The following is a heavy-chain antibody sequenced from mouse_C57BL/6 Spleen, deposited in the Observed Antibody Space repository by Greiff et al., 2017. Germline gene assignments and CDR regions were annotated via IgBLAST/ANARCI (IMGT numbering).Heavy chain of an antibody. J-gene: IGHJ3*01. CDR2: ISSGSSTI. V-gene: IGHV5-17*01. CDR1: GFTFSDYG. CDR3: ARHLGFAY. Sequence: EVQLVESGGGLVKPGGSLKLSCAASGFTFSDYGMHWVRQAPEKGLEWVAYISSGSSTIYYADTVKGRFTISRDNAKNTLFLQMTSLRSEDTAMYYCARHLGFAYWGQGTLVTVSA.